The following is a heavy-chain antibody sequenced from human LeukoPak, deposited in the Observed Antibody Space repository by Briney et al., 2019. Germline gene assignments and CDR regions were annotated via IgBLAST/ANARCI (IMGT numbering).Heavy chain of an antibody. D-gene: IGHD2-15*01. V-gene: IGHV3-48*04. J-gene: IGHJ4*02. CDR1: GSNFSTYN. CDR3: VRESIGFDY. CDR2: ISSSSRTR. Sequence: GGSLRPSCAPSGSNFSTYNVNWVRQPPGKGRDWVSYISSSSRTRYYADSVKGRFTISRDNAKDSLYLQMNSLRAEDTAVYYCVRESIGFDYWGRGTLVTVSS.